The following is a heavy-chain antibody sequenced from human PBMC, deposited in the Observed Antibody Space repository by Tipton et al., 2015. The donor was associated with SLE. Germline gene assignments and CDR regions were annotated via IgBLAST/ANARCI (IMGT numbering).Heavy chain of an antibody. CDR3: ARGRGSYGGYYYYYYMDV. CDR2: IYYSGST. Sequence: LRLSCTVSGGSISSYYWSWIRQPPGKGLEWIGYIYYSGSTNYNPSLKSRVTISVDTSKNQSSLKLSSVTAADTAVYYCARGRGSYGGYYYYYYMDVWGKGTTVTVSS. CDR1: GGSISSYY. V-gene: IGHV4-59*01. D-gene: IGHD5-18*01. J-gene: IGHJ6*03.